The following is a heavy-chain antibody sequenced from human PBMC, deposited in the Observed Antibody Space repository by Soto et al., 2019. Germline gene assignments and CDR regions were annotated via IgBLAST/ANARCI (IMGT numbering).Heavy chain of an antibody. D-gene: IGHD4-17*01. Sequence: SETXSLTCAVSGGSISSSSYYWGWIRQPPGKGLEWIGSIYYSGSTYYNPSLKSRVTISVDTSKNQFSLKLSSVTAADTAVYYCARSIFQGDYNDAFDIWGQGTMVTVSS. J-gene: IGHJ3*02. CDR2: IYYSGST. CDR3: ARSIFQGDYNDAFDI. CDR1: GGSISSSSYY. V-gene: IGHV4-39*01.